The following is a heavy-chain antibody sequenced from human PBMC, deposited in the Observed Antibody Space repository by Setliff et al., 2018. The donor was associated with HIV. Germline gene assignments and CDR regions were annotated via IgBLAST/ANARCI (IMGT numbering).Heavy chain of an antibody. J-gene: IGHJ5*01. CDR1: GFTFRNYW. Sequence: GGSLRLSCGASGFTFRNYWKHWVRQAPGKGLVWVSRINTDGSTITYADSVKGRFTISRDNAGRSLYLQMNSLKVEDTAVYYCTAGHYGPNPWGQGTPVTVSS. CDR3: TAGHYGPNP. CDR2: INTDGSTI. V-gene: IGHV3-74*03. D-gene: IGHD3-10*01.